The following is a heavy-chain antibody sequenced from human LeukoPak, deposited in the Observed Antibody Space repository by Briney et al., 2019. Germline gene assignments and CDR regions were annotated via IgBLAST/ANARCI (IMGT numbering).Heavy chain of an antibody. J-gene: IGHJ3*02. V-gene: IGHV4-38-2*01. CDR2: IYHSGST. D-gene: IGHD3-3*01. Sequence: PSETLSLTCGVSGYSISRGYYWGWIRPPPGKGREWIGSIYHSGSTYYNPSLKRRVTISVDTSKNQFSLKLRSVPAADIALYYCARWDSGEWFHDAFDIWGQGTRVTVSS. CDR1: GYSISRGYY. CDR3: ARWDSGEWFHDAFDI.